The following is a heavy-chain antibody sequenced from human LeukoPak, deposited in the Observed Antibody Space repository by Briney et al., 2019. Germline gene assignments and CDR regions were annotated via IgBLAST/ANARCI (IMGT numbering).Heavy chain of an antibody. V-gene: IGHV3-66*01. Sequence: GGSLRLSCAASGFTVSSNYMSWVRQAPGKGLEWVSVIYSGGSTYYADSVKGRFTISRDNSKNTLYFQMNSLRAEDTAVYYCARDRSLYTSSWYYFDYWGQGTLVTVSS. CDR3: ARDRSLYTSSWYYFDY. CDR2: IYSGGST. J-gene: IGHJ4*02. D-gene: IGHD6-13*01. CDR1: GFTVSSNY.